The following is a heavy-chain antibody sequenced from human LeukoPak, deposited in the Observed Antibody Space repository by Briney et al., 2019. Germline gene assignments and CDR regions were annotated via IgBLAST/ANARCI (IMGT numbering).Heavy chain of an antibody. CDR1: GFRFSAYA. D-gene: IGHD5-18*01. CDR3: AREEYKYGLGALDV. Sequence: GGSLRLSCTASGFRFSAYAMRWVRQAPGKGLEWVAVISIDGNTQYYADSVRGRFSISRDNSKNTLYLEMSSLRGEDTGIFYCAREEYKYGLGALDVWGRGTTVTVSS. J-gene: IGHJ6*02. V-gene: IGHV3-30-3*01. CDR2: ISIDGNTQ.